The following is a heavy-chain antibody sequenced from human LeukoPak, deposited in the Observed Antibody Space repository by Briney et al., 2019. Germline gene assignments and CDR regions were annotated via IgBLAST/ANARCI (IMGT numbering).Heavy chain of an antibody. V-gene: IGHV4-34*01. CDR3: ARVSLLWFGELSPFDY. J-gene: IGHJ4*02. D-gene: IGHD3-10*01. CDR1: GGSFSGYY. Sequence: PSETLSLTCAVYGGSFSGYYWSWIRQPPEKGLEWIGEINHSGSTNYNPSLKSRVTISVDTSKNQFSLKLSSVTAADTAVYYCARVSLLWFGELSPFDYWGQGTLVTVSS. CDR2: INHSGST.